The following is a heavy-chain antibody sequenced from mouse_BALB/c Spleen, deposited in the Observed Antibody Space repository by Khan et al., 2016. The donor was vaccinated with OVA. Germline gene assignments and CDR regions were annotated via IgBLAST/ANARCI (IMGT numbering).Heavy chain of an antibody. V-gene: IGHV1S136*01. CDR2: IYPFNDDT. J-gene: IGHJ2*01. CDR3: AKNYRYDVYFDY. D-gene: IGHD2-14*01. CDR1: EYTFTSYV. Sequence: VRLQQSGPELVKPGASVKMSCEASEYTFTSYVIHWVKQKPGQGLEWIGYIYPFNDDTKYNEKFKGKATLTSDTSSSTAYMELRSLTSEDSAVYYCAKNYRYDVYFDYWGQGTTLTVSS.